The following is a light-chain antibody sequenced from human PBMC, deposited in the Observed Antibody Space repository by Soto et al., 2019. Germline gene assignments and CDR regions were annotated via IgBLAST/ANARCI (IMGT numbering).Light chain of an antibody. Sequence: QSALTQPRSVSGSPGQSVTISCTGTISDVAGYNYVSWYQHHPGKAPKLLISDVTKRPSWVPDRFSGSKSGSTASLTISERQAEDEADYYCSSYAGSNNLVFGGGTKLTLL. J-gene: IGLJ2*01. CDR3: SSYAGSNNLV. CDR2: DVT. V-gene: IGLV2-11*01. CDR1: ISDVAGYNY.